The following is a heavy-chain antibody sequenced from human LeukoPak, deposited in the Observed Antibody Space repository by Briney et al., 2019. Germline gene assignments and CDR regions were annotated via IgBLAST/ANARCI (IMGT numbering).Heavy chain of an antibody. CDR3: ARAHSSGWLVFQH. CDR1: GGSISSYY. J-gene: IGHJ1*01. Sequence: PSETLSLTCTVSGGSISSYYWSWIRQPPGKGLEWIGYIYYSGSTNYNPSLKSRVTISVDTSKNQFSLKLSSVTAADTAVYYCARAHSSGWLVFQHWGQGTLVTVSS. D-gene: IGHD6-19*01. CDR2: IYYSGST. V-gene: IGHV4-59*01.